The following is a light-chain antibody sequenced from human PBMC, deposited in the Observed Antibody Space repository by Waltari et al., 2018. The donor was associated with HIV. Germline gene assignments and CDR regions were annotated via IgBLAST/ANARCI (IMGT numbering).Light chain of an antibody. CDR3: CSYAGRDTFWV. CDR2: DVN. V-gene: IGLV2-11*01. CDR1: SSDVGDYNY. Sequence: HSALTQPRSVSGSPGQSVIISCTGTSSDVGDYNYVSWYQQHPGKAPKLMIYDVNKRPSGVPDRFSGSTSDNTASLTISGLQAEDESDYYCCSYAGRDTFWVFGGGTKLTVL. J-gene: IGLJ3*02.